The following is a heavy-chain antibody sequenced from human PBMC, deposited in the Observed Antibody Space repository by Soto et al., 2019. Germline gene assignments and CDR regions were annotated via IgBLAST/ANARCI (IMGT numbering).Heavy chain of an antibody. V-gene: IGHV5-10-1*01. Sequence: GESLKISCQAFEYSFRIYWISWVRQKPGGGLEWMGRVDPNDSFATYSPSFEGHVSISVDKSTNIVYLQWRSLRASDAATYYCARHQSGSGNSNFDFWGQGTPVTVSS. D-gene: IGHD3-10*01. J-gene: IGHJ4*02. CDR2: VDPNDSFA. CDR1: EYSFRIYW. CDR3: ARHQSGSGNSNFDF.